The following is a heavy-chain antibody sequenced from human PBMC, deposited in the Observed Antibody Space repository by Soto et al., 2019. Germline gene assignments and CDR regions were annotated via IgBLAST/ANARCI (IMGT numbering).Heavy chain of an antibody. CDR1: GGSISSSSYY. CDR3: ARQGTAMVENGIDY. D-gene: IGHD5-18*01. Sequence: LSLTCTVSGGSISSSSYYWGWIRQPPGEGLEWIGSIYYSGSTYYNPSLKSRVTISVDTSKNQFSLKLSSVTAADTAVYYCARQGTAMVENGIDYWGQGTLVTVSS. J-gene: IGHJ4*02. V-gene: IGHV4-39*01. CDR2: IYYSGST.